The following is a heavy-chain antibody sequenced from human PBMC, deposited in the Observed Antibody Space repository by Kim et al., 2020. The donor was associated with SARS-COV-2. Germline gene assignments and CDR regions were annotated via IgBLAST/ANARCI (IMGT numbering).Heavy chain of an antibody. CDR2: IYYSGST. CDR3: ARQRIAVAGPFDY. D-gene: IGHD6-19*01. J-gene: IGHJ4*02. Sequence: AETLSLTCTVSGCSVFNSIYYWGWIRQPPGKGLEWIGSIYYSGSTSYNPSLKTRVTMSVDTSTNQFSLNLNSVTATDTAVYYCARQRIAVAGPFDYWGQGTLVTVYS. V-gene: IGHV4-39*01. CDR1: GCSVFNSIYY.